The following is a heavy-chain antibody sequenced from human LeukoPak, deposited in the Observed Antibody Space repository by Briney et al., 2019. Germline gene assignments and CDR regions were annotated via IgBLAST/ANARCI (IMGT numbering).Heavy chain of an antibody. J-gene: IGHJ4*02. CDR2: IGTTGDT. Sequence: GGSLRLSCSASGFSFATYDMNWVRQAPGGGLEWILSIGTTGDTHYPDSLKGRFTISRENAKNSVYLQMHTLGVGDTAVYYCARPPPDFLFARGYYVGAWGQGTLVTVSS. CDR3: ARPPPDFLFARGYYVGA. CDR1: GFSFATYD. D-gene: IGHD3-3*01. V-gene: IGHV3-13*04.